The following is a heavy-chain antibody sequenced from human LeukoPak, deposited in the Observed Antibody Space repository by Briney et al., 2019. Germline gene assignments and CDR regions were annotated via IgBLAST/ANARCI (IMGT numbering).Heavy chain of an antibody. CDR1: GFTFSSYA. CDR2: ISGSGGST. CDR3: ARDGQWEPDAFDI. V-gene: IGHV3-23*01. J-gene: IGHJ3*02. Sequence: PGGSLRLSCAASGFTFSSYAMSWVRQAPGKGLEWVSAISGSGGSTYYADSVKGRFTVSRDNSKNTLYLQMNSLRAEDTALCYCARDGQWEPDAFDIWGQGTMVTVSS. D-gene: IGHD1-26*01.